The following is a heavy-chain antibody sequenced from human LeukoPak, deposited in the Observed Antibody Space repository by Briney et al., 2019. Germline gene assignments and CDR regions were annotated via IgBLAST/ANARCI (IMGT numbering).Heavy chain of an antibody. D-gene: IGHD4-23*01. Sequence: GGSLRLSCAAPGFTVSSNYMSWVRQAPGKGLEWVSVIHSGGSTYYADSVKGRFTISRDNSKNTLYLQMNSLRAEDTAVYYCASGGPVTPLDYWGQGTLVTVSS. CDR3: ASGGPVTPLDY. V-gene: IGHV3-66*02. CDR2: IHSGGST. CDR1: GFTVSSNY. J-gene: IGHJ4*02.